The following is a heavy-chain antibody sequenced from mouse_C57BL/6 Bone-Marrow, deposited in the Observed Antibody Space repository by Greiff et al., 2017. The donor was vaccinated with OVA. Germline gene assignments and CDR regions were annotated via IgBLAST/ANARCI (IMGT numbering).Heavy chain of an antibody. J-gene: IGHJ2*01. Sequence: QVQLQQSGAELVRPGTSVKLSCKASGYTFTSYWMHWVKQRPGQGLEWIGVIDPSDSYTNYNQKFKGKATLTVDTSSSTAYMQLSSLTSEDSAVYYCAREWSYYSNSYFDYWGQGTTLTVSS. CDR1: GYTFTSYW. D-gene: IGHD2-5*01. V-gene: IGHV1-59*01. CDR2: IDPSDSYT. CDR3: AREWSYYSNSYFDY.